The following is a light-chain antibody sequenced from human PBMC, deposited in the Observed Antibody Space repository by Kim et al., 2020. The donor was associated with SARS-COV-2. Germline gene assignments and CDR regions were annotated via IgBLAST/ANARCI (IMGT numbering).Light chain of an antibody. CDR3: KSRDSRGKVV. CDR2: AKD. V-gene: IGLV3-19*01. CDR1: SLRNYY. Sequence: SSELTQDPAVSVALGQTVRITCQGDSLRNYYATWYQQKARQAPVLVFYAKDKRPSGVPDRFSGSASGNTAFLTITGAQASDEADYYCKSRDSRGKVVFGGGTQLTVL. J-gene: IGLJ2*01.